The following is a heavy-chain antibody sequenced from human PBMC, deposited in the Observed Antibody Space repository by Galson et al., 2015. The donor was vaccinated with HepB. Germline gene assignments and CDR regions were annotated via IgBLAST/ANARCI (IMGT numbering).Heavy chain of an antibody. J-gene: IGHJ3*02. V-gene: IGHV4-31*03. CDR2: IDYRGGA. CDR3: AREVNIAADSDAFDI. D-gene: IGHD3-3*01. Sequence: TLSLTCTVSGGSISSTNYYWGWIRQPPGKGLEWIGYIDYRGGAYYSPPLKSRVTLSIDTSKNHFSLMMSSVTAADTAVYYCAREVNIAADSDAFDIWGQGTMVTVSS. CDR1: GGSISSTNYY.